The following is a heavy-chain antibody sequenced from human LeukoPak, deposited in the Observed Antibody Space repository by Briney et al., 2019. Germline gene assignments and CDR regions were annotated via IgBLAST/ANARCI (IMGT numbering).Heavy chain of an antibody. Sequence: PGGSLRLSCAASGYTFSSYWMSWVRQAPGKGLEWVANIKQDGSEKYYVESVKGRFTVSRDNAKNSLYLQMNSLRAEDTAVYYCARVPWSSVTILDYWGQGTLVIVSS. V-gene: IGHV3-7*01. CDR2: IKQDGSEK. D-gene: IGHD3-10*01. CDR3: ARVPWSSVTILDY. J-gene: IGHJ4*02. CDR1: GYTFSSYW.